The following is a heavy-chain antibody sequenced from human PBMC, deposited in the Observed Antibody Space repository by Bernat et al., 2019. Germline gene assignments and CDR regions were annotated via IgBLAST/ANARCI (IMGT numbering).Heavy chain of an antibody. CDR1: GFTFSSYS. V-gene: IGHV3-21*01. D-gene: IGHD3-9*01. Sequence: EVQLVESGGGLVKPGGSLRLSCAASGFTFSSYSMNWVRQAPGKGLEWVSSISSSSYIYYADSVKGRFTISRDNAKNSLYLQMNSLRDEDTAVYYCARALRYFDLGYWGQGTLVTVSS. CDR2: ISSSSYI. J-gene: IGHJ4*02. CDR3: ARALRYFDLGY.